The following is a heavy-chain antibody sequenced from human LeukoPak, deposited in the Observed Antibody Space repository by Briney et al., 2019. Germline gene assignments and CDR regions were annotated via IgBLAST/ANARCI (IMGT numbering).Heavy chain of an antibody. D-gene: IGHD6-19*01. CDR3: ARGAEAGNGYAFDI. J-gene: IGHJ3*02. CDR1: GYSFPSYW. V-gene: IGHV5-51*01. CDR2: IYPGDSDT. Sequence: GESLKISCKGSGYSFPSYWIGWVRQMPGKGLEWMGIIYPGDSDTRYSPSFQGQVTISANKSISTAYLQWSSRKASNTAMYYCARGAEAGNGYAFDIRGQGTMVTVSS.